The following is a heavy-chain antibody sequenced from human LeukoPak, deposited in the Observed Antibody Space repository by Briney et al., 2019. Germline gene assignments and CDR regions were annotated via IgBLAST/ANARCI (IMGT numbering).Heavy chain of an antibody. CDR1: GGSISSSSYY. D-gene: IGHD2-21*02. V-gene: IGHV4-61*05. Sequence: SETLSLTCTVSGGSISSSSYYWGWIRQPPGKGLEWIGYVFYSGGTLYNPSLESRVTISVDTSKTHFSLELTSVTAADTAVYYCARHMSVTYDAFDLWGRGTMVTVSS. CDR3: ARHMSVTYDAFDL. J-gene: IGHJ3*01. CDR2: VFYSGGT.